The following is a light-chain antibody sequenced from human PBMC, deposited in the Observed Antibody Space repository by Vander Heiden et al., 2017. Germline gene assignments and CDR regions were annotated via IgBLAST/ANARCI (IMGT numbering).Light chain of an antibody. V-gene: IGLV1-40*01. Sequence: SVLAQPPSASGAPGQGGTISCTGSSSNIGAGYDVHWYQQLPGTAPKLLIYGNSNRPSGVPDRFSGSKSGTSASLAITGLQAEDEADYYCQSYDSSLSGPVVFGGGTKLTVL. CDR1: SSNIGAGYD. J-gene: IGLJ2*01. CDR3: QSYDSSLSGPVV. CDR2: GNS.